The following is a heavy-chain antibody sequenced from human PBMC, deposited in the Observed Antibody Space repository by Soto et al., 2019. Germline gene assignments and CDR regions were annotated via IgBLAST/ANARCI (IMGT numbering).Heavy chain of an antibody. V-gene: IGHV1-46*01. CDR1: GYTFISYD. Sequence: QLQLLQSGADVKKPGASVILSCKASGYTFISYDMHWVRQAPGQGLEWMGVINPSGDSTTYAQKFQGRVPLTSDTATSAVYLELSTLRSDDTAVYYCARGGTAKFTVTRRSRAFDLWGQGTMVTVSS. J-gene: IGHJ3*01. CDR3: ARGGTAKFTVTRRSRAFDL. D-gene: IGHD4-17*01. CDR2: INPSGDST.